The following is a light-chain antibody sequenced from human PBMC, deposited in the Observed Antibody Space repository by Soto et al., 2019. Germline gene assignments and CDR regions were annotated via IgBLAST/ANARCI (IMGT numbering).Light chain of an antibody. V-gene: IGLV2-14*01. CDR2: EVN. CDR3: TSYTSSNTHV. Sequence: QSALTQPASVSGSPGQSITISCTGTSSDVGGYNYVSWYQQHPGKAPKLMIYEVNNRPSGVSNRFSGSKSGNTASLTISGHQAEDEADYYYTSYTSSNTHVFGGGTKLTVL. CDR1: SSDVGGYNY. J-gene: IGLJ2*01.